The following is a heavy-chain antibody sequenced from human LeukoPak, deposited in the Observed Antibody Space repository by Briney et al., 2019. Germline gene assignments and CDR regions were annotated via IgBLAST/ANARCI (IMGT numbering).Heavy chain of an antibody. Sequence: ASVKVSCKAPGYTFTGYYMHWVRQAPGQGLEWMGRINPNSGGTNYAQKFQGRVTMTRDTSISTAYMELSRLRFDDTAVYYCAREGNYYGSGSYPNWFDPWGQGTLVTVSS. CDR2: INPNSGGT. V-gene: IGHV1-2*06. CDR3: AREGNYYGSGSYPNWFDP. CDR1: GYTFTGYY. D-gene: IGHD3-10*01. J-gene: IGHJ5*02.